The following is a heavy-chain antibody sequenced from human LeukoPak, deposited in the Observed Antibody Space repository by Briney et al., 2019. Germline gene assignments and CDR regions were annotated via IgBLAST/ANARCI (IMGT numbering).Heavy chain of an antibody. CDR3: AKDPGYGSGSYFSYFDY. J-gene: IGHJ4*02. Sequence: PGGSLRLSCAASGFTFSSYAMSWVRQAPGKGLEWVSAISGSGGSTYYADSVKGRFTISRDNSKDTLYLQMNGLRAEDTAVYYCAKDPGYGSGSYFSYFDYWGQGTLVTVSS. CDR2: ISGSGGST. D-gene: IGHD3-10*01. V-gene: IGHV3-23*01. CDR1: GFTFSSYA.